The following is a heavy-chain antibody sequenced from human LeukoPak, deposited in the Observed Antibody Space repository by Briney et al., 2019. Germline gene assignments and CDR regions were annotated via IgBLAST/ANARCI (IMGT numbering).Heavy chain of an antibody. CDR1: GFTFSSYA. Sequence: GGSLRLSCAASGFTFSSYAMNWVRQAPGKGLEWVSSISSGTTYIYYADSVKGRFTISRDNAKNSLYLQMYSLRAEDTAVYYCAREADRFGMDVWGQGTTVTVSS. J-gene: IGHJ6*02. CDR2: ISSGTTYI. V-gene: IGHV3-21*01. CDR3: AREADRFGMDV.